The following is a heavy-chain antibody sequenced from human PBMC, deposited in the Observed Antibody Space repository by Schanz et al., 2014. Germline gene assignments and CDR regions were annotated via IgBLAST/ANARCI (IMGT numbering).Heavy chain of an antibody. J-gene: IGHJ5*02. CDR3: TSMATIPRNWFDP. CDR2: VKSKADGGTT. Sequence: VQLVESGGGVVQPGRSLRLSCAASGFTFSSYGMHWVRQAPGKGLEWVGRVKSKADGGTTAYATPVKGRFTISRDDSKNTLYLQMNSLKSEDTAVYYCTSMATIPRNWFDPWGQGTLVTVSS. CDR1: GFTFSSYG. V-gene: IGHV3-15*01. D-gene: IGHD2-2*02.